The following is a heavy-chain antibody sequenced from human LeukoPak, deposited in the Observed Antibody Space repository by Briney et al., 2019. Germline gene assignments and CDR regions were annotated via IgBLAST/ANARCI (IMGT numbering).Heavy chain of an antibody. CDR3: ARALHPHVGATIVDLQDY. D-gene: IGHD1-26*01. J-gene: IGHJ4*02. Sequence: ASVKVSCKASGYTFTGYYMHWVRPAPGQGLEWMGWINPNSGGTNCAQKFQGRVTMTRDTSISTAYMELSRLRSDDTAVYYCARALHPHVGATIVDLQDYWGQGALVTVSS. CDR2: INPNSGGT. CDR1: GYTFTGYY. V-gene: IGHV1-2*02.